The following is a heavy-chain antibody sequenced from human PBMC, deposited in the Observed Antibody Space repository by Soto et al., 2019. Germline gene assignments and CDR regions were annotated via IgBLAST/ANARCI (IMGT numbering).Heavy chain of an antibody. V-gene: IGHV4-59*08. CDR3: ASEEYKPGALEG. CDR2: ISYSGDT. J-gene: IGHJ4*02. D-gene: IGHD3-3*01. Sequence: QVQLQQSGPGLVKPSETLSLTCTVSGGSFSTYYWSWIRQPPGKGLEWIGYISYSGDTSYNPSLKSRLTISVDTSKKQFSLKLTSVTAADTAVYYCASEEYKPGALEGWGQGTLVTVSS. CDR1: GGSFSTYY.